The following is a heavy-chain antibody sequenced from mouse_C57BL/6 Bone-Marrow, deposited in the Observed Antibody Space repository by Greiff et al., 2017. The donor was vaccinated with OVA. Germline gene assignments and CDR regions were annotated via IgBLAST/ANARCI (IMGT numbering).Heavy chain of an antibody. CDR2: ISSGGDYI. Sequence: EVQGVESGEGLVKPGGSLKLSCAASGFTFSSYAMSWVRQTPEKRLEWVAYISSGGDYIYYATTVKGRFTISRDNARNTLYLQMSSLKAEDTAMYYCTRDWDEDYFDYWGQGTTLTVSS. CDR1: GFTFSSYA. J-gene: IGHJ2*01. V-gene: IGHV5-9-1*02. CDR3: TRDWDEDYFDY. D-gene: IGHD4-1*01.